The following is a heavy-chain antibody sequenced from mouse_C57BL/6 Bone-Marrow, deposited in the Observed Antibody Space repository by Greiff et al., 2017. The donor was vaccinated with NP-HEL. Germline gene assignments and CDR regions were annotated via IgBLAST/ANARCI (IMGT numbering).Heavy chain of an antibody. CDR3: ARFDGYYPSY. CDR2: IHPNSGST. CDR1: GYTFTSYW. D-gene: IGHD2-3*01. V-gene: IGHV1-64*01. J-gene: IGHJ3*01. Sequence: QVQLQQPGAELVKPGASVKLSCKASGYTFTSYWMHWVKQRPGQGLEWIGMIHPNSGSTNYNEKFKGKATLTVDKSSSTAYMQLSSLTSEDSAVYYCARFDGYYPSYWGQGTLVTVSA.